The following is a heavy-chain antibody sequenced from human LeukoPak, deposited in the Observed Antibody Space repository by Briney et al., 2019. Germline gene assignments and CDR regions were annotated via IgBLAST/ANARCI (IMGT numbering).Heavy chain of an antibody. D-gene: IGHD3-10*01. V-gene: IGHV4-34*01. Sequence: PSETLSLTCAVYGGSFSGYYWSWIRQPPGKGLEWIGEINHSGSTNYNPPLKSRVTISVDTSKNQFSLKLSSVTAADTAVYYCARGGLLWFGELLTTRPFDYWGQGTLVTVSS. CDR3: ARGGLLWFGELLTTRPFDY. CDR1: GGSFSGYY. CDR2: INHSGST. J-gene: IGHJ4*02.